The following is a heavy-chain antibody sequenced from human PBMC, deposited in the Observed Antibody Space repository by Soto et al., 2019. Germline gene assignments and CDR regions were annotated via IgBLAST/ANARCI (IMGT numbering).Heavy chain of an antibody. CDR1: GFTFSSYS. J-gene: IGHJ4*02. CDR3: ARDRERGFSPGATLDC. Sequence: EVQLVESGGGLVKPGGSLRLSCAASGFTFSSYSMNWVRQAPGKGLEWVSSISSSSSYIYYADSVKGRFTISRDNAKKSLYLQMNGLRAEDTAVYYCARDRERGFSPGATLDCWGQGTLVTVSS. D-gene: IGHD1-26*01. CDR2: ISSSSSYI. V-gene: IGHV3-21*01.